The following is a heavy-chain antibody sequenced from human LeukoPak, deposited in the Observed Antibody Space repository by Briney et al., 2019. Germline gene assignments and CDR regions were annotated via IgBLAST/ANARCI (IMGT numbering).Heavy chain of an antibody. CDR2: INWNGGST. J-gene: IGHJ3*02. V-gene: IGHV3-20*04. Sequence: PGGSLRLSCAASGFTFDDYGMSWVRQAPGKGLEWVSGINWNGGSTGYADSVKGRFTISRDNAKNSLYLQMNSLRAEDTALYYCAKGVRITMVRGAFDIWGQGTMVTVSS. CDR1: GFTFDDYG. CDR3: AKGVRITMVRGAFDI. D-gene: IGHD3-10*01.